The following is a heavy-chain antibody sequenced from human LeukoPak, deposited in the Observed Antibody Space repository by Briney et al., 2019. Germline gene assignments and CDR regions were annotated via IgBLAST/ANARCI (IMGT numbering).Heavy chain of an antibody. V-gene: IGHV4-4*07. CDR3: AGWITTQGTFDI. CDR2: IYTSGST. Sequence: KPSETLSLTCTVSGGSISTYYWNWLRQPAGKGLEWIGRIYTSGSTNYNASLKSRVTLSLDTSKNQFSLKLTSVTAADTAVYYCAGWITTQGTFDIWAQGTTVTVSS. D-gene: IGHD1-1*01. J-gene: IGHJ3*02. CDR1: GGSISTYY.